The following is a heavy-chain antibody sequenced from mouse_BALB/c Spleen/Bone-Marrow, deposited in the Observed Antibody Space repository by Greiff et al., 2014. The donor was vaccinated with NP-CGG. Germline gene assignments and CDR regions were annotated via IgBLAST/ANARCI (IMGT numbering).Heavy chain of an antibody. CDR1: GYTFTSYW. CDR3: AREATANGFYFDY. V-gene: IGHV1-87*01. CDR2: IYPGDGDT. D-gene: IGHD1-2*01. Sequence: VQLQQSGAELARPGASVKLSCKASGYTFTSYWMQWVKQRPGQGLEWIGAIYPGDGDTRYTQKFKDKATLTADKSSSTAYMQLSSLASDDAAVYYCAREATANGFYFDYWGQGTTLTVSS. J-gene: IGHJ2*01.